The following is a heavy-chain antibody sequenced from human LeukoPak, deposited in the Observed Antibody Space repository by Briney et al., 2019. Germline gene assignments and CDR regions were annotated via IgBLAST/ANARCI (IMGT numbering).Heavy chain of an antibody. J-gene: IGHJ6*02. CDR1: GYTLTGYY. V-gene: IGHV1-2*02. CDR3: ARDGRYNWNVFYYYGMDV. D-gene: IGHD1-1*01. Sequence: ASVKVSCKASGYTLTGYYIHWVRQAPGQGLEWMGCLNPNSGGTNNAQKFQGRVTMTRDTSISTAYMGLSRLTSDDTAVYYCARDGRYNWNVFYYYGMDVWGQGTTVTVSS. CDR2: LNPNSGGT.